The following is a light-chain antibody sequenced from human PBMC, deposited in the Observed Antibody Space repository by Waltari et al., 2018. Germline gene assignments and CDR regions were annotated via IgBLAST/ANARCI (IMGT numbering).Light chain of an antibody. J-gene: IGKJ4*01. CDR2: WAS. Sequence: DIAMTPSPDSLAVSLGERATIHCKFSQSVLYSSNNKNYLAWYQQKPGQPPKLLIYWASTRDSGVPDRFSGSGSGTDFTLTISSLQAEDVAVYYCQQYYSIPLTFGGGTKVEIK. CDR3: QQYYSIPLT. CDR1: QSVLYSSNNKNY. V-gene: IGKV4-1*01.